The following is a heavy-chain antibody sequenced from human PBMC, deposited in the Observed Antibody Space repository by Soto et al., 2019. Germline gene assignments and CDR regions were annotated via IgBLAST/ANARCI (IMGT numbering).Heavy chain of an antibody. CDR1: GFTFNNYA. CDR3: AKDRLAGNFDY. J-gene: IGHJ4*02. Sequence: GGSLRLSCAASGFTFNNYAMNWVRQAPGKGIEWVATISATGGSTYYDDSVKERFTISRDNSKNTLYLQMNGFRVEDTAVYYCAKDRLAGNFDYWGQGTQVNVSS. V-gene: IGHV3-23*01. CDR2: ISATGGST.